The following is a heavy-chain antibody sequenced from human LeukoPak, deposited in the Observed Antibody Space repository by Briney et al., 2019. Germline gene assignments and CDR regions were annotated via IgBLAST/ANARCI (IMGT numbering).Heavy chain of an antibody. D-gene: IGHD1-26*01. V-gene: IGHV4-61*02. CDR2: IYTSGST. Sequence: SETLSLTCTVSGGSISSGSYYWSWIRQPAGKGLEWIGRIYTSGSTNYNPSLKSRVTISVDTSKNQFSLKLSSVTAADTAVYYCARGQDKEWELGEGYFDYWGQGTLVTVSS. CDR3: ARGQDKEWELGEGYFDY. CDR1: GGSISSGSYY. J-gene: IGHJ4*02.